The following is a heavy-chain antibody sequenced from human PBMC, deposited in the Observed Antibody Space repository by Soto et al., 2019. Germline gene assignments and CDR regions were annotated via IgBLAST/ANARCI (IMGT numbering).Heavy chain of an antibody. Sequence: ASETLSLTCIVSGGSISSSSYYWGWIRQPPGKGLEWIGSIYYSGSTYYNPSLKSRVTISVDTSKNQFSLKLSSVTAADTAVYYCARHFSVAGIDYFDDWGKGTLVPVSS. D-gene: IGHD6-19*01. J-gene: IGHJ4*02. CDR3: ARHFSVAGIDYFDD. CDR2: IYYSGST. V-gene: IGHV4-39*01. CDR1: GGSISSSSYY.